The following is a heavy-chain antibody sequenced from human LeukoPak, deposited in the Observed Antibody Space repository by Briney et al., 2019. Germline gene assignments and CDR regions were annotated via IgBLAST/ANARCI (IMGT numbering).Heavy chain of an antibody. V-gene: IGHV4-39*01. CDR1: GGSISSSSYY. Sequence: SETLSLTCTVSGGSISSSSYYWGWIRQPPGEGLEWIGSIYYSGSTYYNPSLKSRVTISVDTSKNQFSLKLSSVTAADTAVYYCASQRITMVRGVINPSFDYWGQGTLVTVSS. J-gene: IGHJ4*02. CDR3: ASQRITMVRGVINPSFDY. D-gene: IGHD3-10*01. CDR2: IYYSGST.